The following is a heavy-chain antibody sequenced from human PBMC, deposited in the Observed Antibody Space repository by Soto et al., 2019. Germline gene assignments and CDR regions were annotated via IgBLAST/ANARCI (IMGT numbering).Heavy chain of an antibody. V-gene: IGHV1-3*01. Sequence: GASVKVSCKASGYTFTSYSMHWVRQAPGQRLEWMGWINAGNGNTKYSQKFQGRVTITRDTSASTAYMELSSLKSEDTAVYYCARVYVTAMLFDYWGQGTLVTVS. CDR3: ARVYVTAMLFDY. J-gene: IGHJ4*02. CDR2: INAGNGNT. D-gene: IGHD2-21*02. CDR1: GYTFTSYS.